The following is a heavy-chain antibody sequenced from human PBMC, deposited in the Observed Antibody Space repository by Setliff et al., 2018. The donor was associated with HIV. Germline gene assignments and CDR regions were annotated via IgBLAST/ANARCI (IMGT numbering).Heavy chain of an antibody. V-gene: IGHV4-34*01. D-gene: IGHD3-3*01. CDR3: ARRVWSGYYDAFDI. CDR2: INHSGST. Sequence: SETLSLTCAVFGGSFTDIGGSFTDYYWIWIRQPPGKGLEWIGEINHSGSTHYNPSLKSRVTISGDTTKNQFSLKLTSVTAADTAVYYCARRVWSGYYDAFDIWGQGTMVTVSS. CDR1: GGSFTDIGGSFTDYY. J-gene: IGHJ3*02.